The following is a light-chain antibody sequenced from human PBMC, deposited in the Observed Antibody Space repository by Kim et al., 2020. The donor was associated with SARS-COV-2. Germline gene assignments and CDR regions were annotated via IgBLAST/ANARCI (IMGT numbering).Light chain of an antibody. CDR3: NSRDSSGNHVV. J-gene: IGLJ2*01. Sequence: ALGQTVRITCQGNSLRSYYASWYQQKPGQAPVLVIYGKNNRPSGIPDRFSGSSSGNTASLTITGAQAEDEADYYCNSRDSSGNHVVFGGGTQLTIL. CDR1: SLRSYY. CDR2: GKN. V-gene: IGLV3-19*01.